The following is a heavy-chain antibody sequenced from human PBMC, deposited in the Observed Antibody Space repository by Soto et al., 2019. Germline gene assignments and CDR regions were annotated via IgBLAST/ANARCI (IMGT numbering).Heavy chain of an antibody. V-gene: IGHV1-2*02. CDR3: ARDKALYCSSTSCYDFGDY. Sequence: ASVKVSCKASGYTFTGYYMHWVRQAPGQGLEWMGWINPNSGGTNYAQKFQGRVTMTRDTSISTAYMELSRLRSDDTAVYYCARDKALYCSSTSCYDFGDYWGQGTLVTVSS. CDR2: INPNSGGT. D-gene: IGHD2-2*01. CDR1: GYTFTGYY. J-gene: IGHJ4*02.